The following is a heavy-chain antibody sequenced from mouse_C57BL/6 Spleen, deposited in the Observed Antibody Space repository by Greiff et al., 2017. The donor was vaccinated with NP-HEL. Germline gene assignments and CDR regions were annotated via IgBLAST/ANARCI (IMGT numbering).Heavy chain of an antibody. CDR2: INPNNGGT. CDR1: GYTFTDYN. Sequence: VQLQQSGAELAKPGASVKLSCKASGYTFTDYNMHWVKQSHGKSLEWIGYINPNNGGTSYNQKFKGKATLTVNKSSSTAYMELRSLTSEDSAVYYCARRGDYDEGYAMDYWGQGTSVTVSS. J-gene: IGHJ4*01. D-gene: IGHD2-4*01. CDR3: ARRGDYDEGYAMDY. V-gene: IGHV1-22*01.